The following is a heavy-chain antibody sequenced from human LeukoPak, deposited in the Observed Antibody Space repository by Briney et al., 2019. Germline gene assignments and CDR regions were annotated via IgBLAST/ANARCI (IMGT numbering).Heavy chain of an antibody. V-gene: IGHV4-34*01. CDR1: GGSISSYY. D-gene: IGHD3-10*01. J-gene: IGHJ3*02. Sequence: SETLSLTCTVSGGSISSYYWSWIRQPPGKGLEWIGEINHSGSTNYNPSLKSRVTISVDTSKNQFSLKLSSVTAADTAVYYCASPGSGRHAFDIWGQGTMVTVSS. CDR3: ASPGSGRHAFDI. CDR2: INHSGST.